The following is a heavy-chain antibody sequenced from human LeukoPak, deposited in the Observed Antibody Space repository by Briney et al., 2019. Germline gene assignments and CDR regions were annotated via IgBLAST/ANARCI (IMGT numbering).Heavy chain of an antibody. CDR3: AKALEVVGAPDAFDI. Sequence: GGSLRLSCAASGFTVSSSYMTWVRQAPGKGLEWVSVIRSGGSTVYADSVKGRFTISRDNSKNTLYLQLNSLRAEDTAVYYCAKALEVVGAPDAFDIWGQGTMVTVSS. CDR1: GFTVSSSY. CDR2: IRSGGST. D-gene: IGHD1-26*01. J-gene: IGHJ3*02. V-gene: IGHV3-53*01.